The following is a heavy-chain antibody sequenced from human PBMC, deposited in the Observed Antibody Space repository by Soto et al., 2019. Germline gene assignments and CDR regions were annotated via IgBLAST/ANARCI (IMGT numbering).Heavy chain of an antibody. CDR2: INAGNGNT. V-gene: IGHV1-3*01. D-gene: IGHD1-20*01. Sequence: RASVKVSCKASGYTFTSYAIHWVRQAPGQRLEWMGWINAGNGNTKYSQKFQGRVTITRDTSASTAYMELSSLRSEDTAVYYCASFLTGTTRSWFDPSCQGTLVSV. CDR3: ASFLTGTTRSWFDP. J-gene: IGHJ5*02. CDR1: GYTFTSYA.